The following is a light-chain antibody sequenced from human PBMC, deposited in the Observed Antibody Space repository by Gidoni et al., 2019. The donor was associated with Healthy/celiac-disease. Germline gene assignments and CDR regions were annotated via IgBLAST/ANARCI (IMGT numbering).Light chain of an antibody. CDR1: QDINNY. J-gene: IGKJ4*01. V-gene: IGKV1-33*01. CDR2: DAS. CDR3: QQYDNLPLT. Sequence: DIPMTQSPSSLSASVGDRVTITCHASQDINNYLNWYQQKPGKAPKLLIYDASNLETGVPSRFSGSGSGTDFTFTISSLQAEDMATYYCQQYDNLPLTFGGGTKVEIK.